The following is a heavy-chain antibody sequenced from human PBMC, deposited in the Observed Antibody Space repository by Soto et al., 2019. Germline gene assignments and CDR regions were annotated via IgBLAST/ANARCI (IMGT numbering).Heavy chain of an antibody. CDR2: IYYSGST. J-gene: IGHJ6*03. V-gene: IGHV4-59*01. Sequence: SETLSLTCTVSGGSISSYYWSWIRQPPGKGLEWIGYIYYSGSTNYNPSLKSRVTISVDTSKNQFSLKLSSVTAEDTAVYYCAKGVDIVVVPAAREDYYYYMDVWGKGTTVTVSS. CDR3: AKGVDIVVVPAAREDYYYYMDV. CDR1: GGSISSYY. D-gene: IGHD2-2*03.